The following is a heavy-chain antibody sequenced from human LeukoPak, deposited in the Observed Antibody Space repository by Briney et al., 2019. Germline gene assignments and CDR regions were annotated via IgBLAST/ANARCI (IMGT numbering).Heavy chain of an antibody. CDR2: INHGGST. V-gene: IGHV4-34*01. CDR3: ASRSWFYVSVIDDDVGWYYFDN. D-gene: IGHD2/OR15-2a*01. CDR1: GGSFYGYY. Sequence: SETLSLTCAVYGGSFYGYYWIWIRQAPGEGLQWIGQINHGGSTSSNPSLKSRVTTSVETTKTRFSVELSSVTAPGTAVYYCASRSWFYVSVIDDDVGWYYFDNWGQGTLATVPS. J-gene: IGHJ4*02.